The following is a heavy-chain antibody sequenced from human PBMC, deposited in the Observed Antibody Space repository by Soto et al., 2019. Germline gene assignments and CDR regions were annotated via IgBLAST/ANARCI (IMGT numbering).Heavy chain of an antibody. Sequence: QLHLVQSGAVVKKPGASVTVSCSASGYPVTAYYMHWVRQAPGRGREWMGGINPATGAAKYTQTFKGRVTMTRDTYTSTVFMELSGLTSEYTAVFYCARGGGVGVAGSAAFDMWGQGTVVTVSS. CDR3: ARGGGVGVAGSAAFDM. V-gene: IGHV1-2*02. D-gene: IGHD3-3*01. CDR2: INPATGAA. J-gene: IGHJ3*02. CDR1: GYPVTAYY.